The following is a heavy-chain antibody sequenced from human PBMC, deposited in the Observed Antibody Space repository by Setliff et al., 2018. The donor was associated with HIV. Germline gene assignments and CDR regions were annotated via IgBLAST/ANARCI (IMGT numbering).Heavy chain of an antibody. CDR2: ISGSGSAM. J-gene: IGHJ6*02. CDR3: ARGHYFKDV. CDR1: GFTFSSYE. Sequence: PGGSLRLSCAASGFTFSSYEMNWVRQAPGKGLEWVSYISGSGSAMYYADSVEGRFTISRDNAKNSLYLQMNSLRAGDTAVYHCARGHYFKDVWGQGTTVTVSS. V-gene: IGHV3-48*03. D-gene: IGHD3-22*01.